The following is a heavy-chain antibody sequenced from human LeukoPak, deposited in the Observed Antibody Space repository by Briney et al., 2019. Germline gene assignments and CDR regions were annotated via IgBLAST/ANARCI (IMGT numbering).Heavy chain of an antibody. CDR2: LSGSGGST. CDR1: GFTFSSYA. Sequence: GGSLRLSCAASGFTFSSYAMSWVRQAPGKGLEWVSVLSGSGGSTDYADSVTGRFTVSRDNSKKMVYVQMNSLRVEDTAVYYCAKEVGPIGLPIFQNWGQGTLVTVSS. V-gene: IGHV3-23*01. CDR3: AKEVGPIGLPIFQN. J-gene: IGHJ1*01. D-gene: IGHD5-12*01.